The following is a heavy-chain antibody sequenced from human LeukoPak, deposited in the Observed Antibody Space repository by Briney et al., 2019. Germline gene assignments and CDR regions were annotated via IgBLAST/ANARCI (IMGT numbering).Heavy chain of an antibody. CDR3: AKAAAGSQHSYYYYYYLDV. CDR2: INPNSGGT. Sequence: GASVKVSCKASGYTFTDYYTYWVRQAPGQGLEWMGWINPNSGGTNYAQKFQGRVTMTRDTSISTAYMELSRLRSDDTAVYYCAKAAAGSQHSYYYYYYLDVWGTGTTVTISS. D-gene: IGHD6-13*01. CDR1: GYTFTDYY. V-gene: IGHV1-2*02. J-gene: IGHJ6*03.